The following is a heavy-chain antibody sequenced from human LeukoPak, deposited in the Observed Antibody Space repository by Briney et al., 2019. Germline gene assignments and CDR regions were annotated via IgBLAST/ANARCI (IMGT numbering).Heavy chain of an antibody. J-gene: IGHJ6*02. CDR2: IIPIFGTA. CDR3: ARVSDYYGSGSYYNFTTDYYYYGMDV. CDR1: GGTFSSYA. V-gene: IGHV1-69*01. D-gene: IGHD3-10*01. Sequence: RASVKVSCKASGGTFSSYAISWVRQAPGQGLEWMGGIIPIFGTANYAQKFQGRVTITADESTSTAYMELSSLRSEDTAVYYSARVSDYYGSGSYYNFTTDYYYYGMDVWGQGTTVTVSS.